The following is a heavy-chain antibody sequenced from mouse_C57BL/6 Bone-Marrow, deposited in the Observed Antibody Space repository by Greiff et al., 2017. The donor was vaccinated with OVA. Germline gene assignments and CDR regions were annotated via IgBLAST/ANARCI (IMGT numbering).Heavy chain of an antibody. Sequence: EVKLMESGGGLVKPGGSLKLSCAASGFTFSSYTMSWVRQTPEKRLEWVATISGGGGNTYYPDSVKGRFTISRDNAKNTLYLQMSSLRSEDTALYYCARQGRFAYWGQGTLVTVSA. J-gene: IGHJ3*01. D-gene: IGHD3-3*01. CDR1: GFTFSSYT. V-gene: IGHV5-9*01. CDR3: ARQGRFAY. CDR2: ISGGGGNT.